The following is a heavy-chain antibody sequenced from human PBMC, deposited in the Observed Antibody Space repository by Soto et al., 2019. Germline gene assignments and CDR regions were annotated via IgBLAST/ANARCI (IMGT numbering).Heavy chain of an antibody. J-gene: IGHJ4*02. V-gene: IGHV1-69*11. CDR3: ARGVTSGSFPPFDL. CDR2: FSPILGTT. D-gene: IGHD1-26*01. Sequence: QVQLVQSGAEVKEPGSSVKVSCKASGGTFSSYSFSWVRQAPGQGLGWMGGFSPILGTTNYAQNFLVRVTITADEVTSTVYLELSSLRSADTAVYYCARGVTSGSFPPFDLWSQGTLVTVSS. CDR1: GGTFSSYS.